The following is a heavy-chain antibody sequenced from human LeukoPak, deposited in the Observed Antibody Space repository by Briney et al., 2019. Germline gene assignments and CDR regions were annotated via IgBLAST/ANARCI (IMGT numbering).Heavy chain of an antibody. CDR3: AREKEESYYYYYYMDV. V-gene: IGHV4-4*07. CDR1: GGSISSYY. Sequence: SETLSLTCTVSGGSISSYYWSWIRQPAGKGLEWIGRIYTGGSTNYNPSLKSRVTMSVDTSKNQFSLKLSSVTAADTAVYYCAREKEESYYYYYYMDVWGKGTTVTVSS. D-gene: IGHD2/OR15-2a*01. CDR2: IYTGGST. J-gene: IGHJ6*03.